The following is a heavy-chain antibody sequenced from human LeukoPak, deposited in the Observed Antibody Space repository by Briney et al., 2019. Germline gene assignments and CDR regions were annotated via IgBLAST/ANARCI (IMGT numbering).Heavy chain of an antibody. J-gene: IGHJ5*02. D-gene: IGHD4-17*01. CDR2: IYTSGST. CDR1: GGSISSYY. V-gene: IGHV4-4*07. Sequence: SETLSLTCTVSGGSISSYYWSWIRQPAGEGLEWIGRIYTSGSTNYNPSLKSRVTMSVDASKNQFSLKLTSVTAADTAVYFCARSRGGFGDYGSWFDPWGQGTLVTVSS. CDR3: ARSRGGFGDYGSWFDP.